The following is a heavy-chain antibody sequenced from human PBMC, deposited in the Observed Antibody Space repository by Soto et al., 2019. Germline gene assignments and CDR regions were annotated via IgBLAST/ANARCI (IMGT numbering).Heavy chain of an antibody. Sequence: EVQVLESGGGLAQPGGCLRLSCAASGFTFSSYAMNWVRQAPGKGLEWVSGIIGSGGSTYYADSVKGRFTISRDNSKNTLYLQMNSLRAEDTAIYYCAKNSRGAGNNLAAFDYWGQGTLVTVSS. CDR1: GFTFSSYA. J-gene: IGHJ4*02. D-gene: IGHD6-13*01. CDR3: AKNSRGAGNNLAAFDY. CDR2: IIGSGGST. V-gene: IGHV3-23*01.